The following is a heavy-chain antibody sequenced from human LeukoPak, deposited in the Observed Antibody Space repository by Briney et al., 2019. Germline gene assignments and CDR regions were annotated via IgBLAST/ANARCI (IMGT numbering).Heavy chain of an antibody. CDR2: ISGSGGDT. Sequence: PGGSLRLSCVASGFTFRGYAIYWVRQAPGKGLEWVSGISGSGGDTYFADSVKGRFTISRDNSKNTVFLQMDSLRAEDTAVYYCAKTTAGYSSGRYPGWPIDYWGQGTLVTVSS. CDR1: GFTFRGYA. D-gene: IGHD6-19*01. V-gene: IGHV3-23*01. J-gene: IGHJ4*02. CDR3: AKTTAGYSSGRYPGWPIDY.